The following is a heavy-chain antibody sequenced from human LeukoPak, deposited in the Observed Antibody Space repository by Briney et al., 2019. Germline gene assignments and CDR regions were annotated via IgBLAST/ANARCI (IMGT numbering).Heavy chain of an antibody. CDR3: ARDQQYHRPAGWFDP. D-gene: IGHD1-14*01. J-gene: IGHJ5*02. V-gene: IGHV4-38-2*01. CDR1: GFTFSDYY. Sequence: GSLRLSCAASGFTFSDYYMSWIRQPPGKGLEWIGSIYYGGSTYYNASLRSRVTISVDASKNQFSLELNSVTAADTAVYYCARDQQYHRPAGWFDPWGQGTLVTVSS. CDR2: IYYGGST.